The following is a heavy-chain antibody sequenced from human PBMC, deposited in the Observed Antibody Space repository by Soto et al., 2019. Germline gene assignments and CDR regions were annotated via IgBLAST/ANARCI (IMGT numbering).Heavy chain of an antibody. Sequence: SETLSLTCAVYSGSFSDYYWSWIRQPPGKGLEWIGEINHSGSTNYNPSLKSRVTISVDTSKNQFSLMLSSVTAADTAVYYCASSGYRSGWYMGWGQGTLVTVYS. CDR1: SGSFSDYY. D-gene: IGHD6-19*01. J-gene: IGHJ4*02. CDR3: ASSGYRSGWYMG. V-gene: IGHV4-34*01. CDR2: INHSGST.